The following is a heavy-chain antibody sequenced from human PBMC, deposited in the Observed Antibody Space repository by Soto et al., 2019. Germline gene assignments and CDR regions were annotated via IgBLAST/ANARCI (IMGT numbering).Heavy chain of an antibody. D-gene: IGHD3-22*01. CDR3: ARQIYDSDTGPNFQYYFDS. Sequence: GESLKISCKGSGYSFAGYWITWVRQKPGKGLEWMGRIDPSDSPTYYSPSFRGHVTISVTKSITTVFLRRSSLRASDTAMYYCARQIYDSDTGPNFQYYFDSWGQGTPVTVSS. CDR2: IDPSDSPT. V-gene: IGHV5-10-1*01. CDR1: GYSFAGYW. J-gene: IGHJ4*02.